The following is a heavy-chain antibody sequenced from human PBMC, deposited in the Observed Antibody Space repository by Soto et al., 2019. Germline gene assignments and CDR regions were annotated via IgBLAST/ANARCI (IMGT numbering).Heavy chain of an antibody. J-gene: IGHJ6*03. CDR1: GGSISRGGYY. V-gene: IGHV4-31*03. D-gene: IGHD5-12*01. CDR2: IYYSGCT. CDR3: ARKDSGYADYMDV. Sequence: QVQLQESGPGLVKPSQTLSVTCTVSGGSISRGGYYWSWIRQHPGKGLEWIGYIYYSGCTYYNPYLKSRVTISVDTSENQFSLMLSSVTAADTAVYCCARKDSGYADYMDVWGKGTTVTVSS.